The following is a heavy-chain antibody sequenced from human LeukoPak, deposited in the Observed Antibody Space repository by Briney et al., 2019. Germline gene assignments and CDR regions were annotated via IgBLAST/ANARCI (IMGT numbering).Heavy chain of an antibody. D-gene: IGHD6-13*01. V-gene: IGHV4-59*01. CDR1: GGSISSYY. CDR3: ARGPQSKSGYSSSWHSYYYYYGMDV. Sequence: SETLSLTCTVSGGSISSYYWSWIRQPPGKGLEWIGYIYYSGSTNYNPSLKSRVTISVDTSKSQFSLKLSSVTAADAAVYYCARGPQSKSGYSSSWHSYYYYYGMDVWGQGTTVTVSS. J-gene: IGHJ6*02. CDR2: IYYSGST.